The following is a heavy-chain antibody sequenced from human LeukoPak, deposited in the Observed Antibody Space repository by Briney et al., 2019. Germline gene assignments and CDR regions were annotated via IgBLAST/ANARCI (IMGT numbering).Heavy chain of an antibody. CDR1: GYTFGTYG. CDR3: AKVAGDRLDS. D-gene: IGHD6-13*01. J-gene: IGHJ4*02. Sequence: ASVKVSCKASGYTFGTYGFCWVRQAPGHALEWMGWISANNGKTNFAQKFQGRVTMTTDTSTTTAYMELTSLRPDDTAVYYCAKVAGDRLDSWGQGTLVTVSS. V-gene: IGHV1-18*01. CDR2: ISANNGKT.